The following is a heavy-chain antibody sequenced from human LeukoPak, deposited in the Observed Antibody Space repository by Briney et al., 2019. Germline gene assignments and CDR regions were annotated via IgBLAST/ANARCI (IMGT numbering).Heavy chain of an antibody. CDR3: ARDPADYYDSSGYIVDY. Sequence: GASVKVSCKASGYTFTGYYMHWVRQAPGQGLEWMGWINPNSGGTNYAQKFQGRVTMTRDTSISTAYMELSRLRSDDTAVYYCARDPADYYDSSGYIVDYWGQGTLATVSS. D-gene: IGHD3-22*01. V-gene: IGHV1-2*02. CDR1: GYTFTGYY. J-gene: IGHJ4*02. CDR2: INPNSGGT.